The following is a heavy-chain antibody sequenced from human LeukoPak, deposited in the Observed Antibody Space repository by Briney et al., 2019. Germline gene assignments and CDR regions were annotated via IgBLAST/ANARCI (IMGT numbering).Heavy chain of an antibody. J-gene: IGHJ4*02. Sequence: GGSLRLSCAASGFTFSRYWMSWVRQAPGKGLEWVAVISYDGSNKYYADSVKGRFTISRDNAKNSLYLQMNSLRAEDTAVYYCARARPYYYDSSGYYSGDLGYYFDYWGQGTLVTVSS. CDR3: ARARPYYYDSSGYYSGDLGYYFDY. CDR1: GFTFSRYW. D-gene: IGHD3-22*01. V-gene: IGHV3-30*03. CDR2: ISYDGSNK.